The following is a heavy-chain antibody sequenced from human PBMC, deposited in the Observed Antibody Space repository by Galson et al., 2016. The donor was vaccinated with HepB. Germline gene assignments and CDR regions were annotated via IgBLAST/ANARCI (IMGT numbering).Heavy chain of an antibody. CDR1: GFSFDDYA. D-gene: IGHD3-10*01. CDR2: ISWNSGSI. J-gene: IGHJ6*02. CDR3: AKDKKRISSRGWRSNSGMDV. Sequence: SLRLSCAGSGFSFDDYAMHWVRQAPGKGLEWVSGISWNSGSIGYADSVKGRFTISRDKAKNSLYLQMNSLRGEDTGLYYCAKDKKRISSRGWRSNSGMDVWGQGTTVTVSS. V-gene: IGHV3-9*01.